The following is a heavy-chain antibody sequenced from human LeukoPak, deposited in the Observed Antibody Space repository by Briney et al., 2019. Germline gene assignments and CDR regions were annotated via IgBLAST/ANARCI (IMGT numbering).Heavy chain of an antibody. V-gene: IGHV4-34*01. J-gene: IGHJ4*02. CDR1: GGSFSGYY. Sequence: PSETLSLTCAVYGGSFSGYYWSWIRQPPGKRLEWIGEINHSGSTNYNPSLKSRVTISVDTSKNQFSLKLSSVTAADTAVYYCARTRDYVGTLDYWGQGTLVTVSS. D-gene: IGHD4-17*01. CDR2: INHSGST. CDR3: ARTRDYVGTLDY.